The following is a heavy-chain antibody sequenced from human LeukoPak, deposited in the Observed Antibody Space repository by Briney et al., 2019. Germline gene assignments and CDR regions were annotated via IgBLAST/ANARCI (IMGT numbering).Heavy chain of an antibody. CDR3: ARRRGYSSSPFDY. J-gene: IGHJ4*02. D-gene: IGHD6-6*01. V-gene: IGHV4-34*01. CDR1: GGSFSGYY. Sequence: SETLSLTCAVYGGSFSGYYWSWIRQPPGKGLERIGEINHSGSTNYNPSLKSRVTTSVDTSKNQFSLKLSSVTAADTAVYYCARRRGYSSSPFDYWGQGTLVTVSS. CDR2: INHSGST.